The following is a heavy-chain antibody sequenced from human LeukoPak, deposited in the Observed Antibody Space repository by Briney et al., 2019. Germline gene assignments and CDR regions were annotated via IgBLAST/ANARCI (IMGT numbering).Heavy chain of an antibody. Sequence: PSETLSLTCNVSGGSISGYHWSWIRQPPGKGLEWLGYIYHSGSSNYNPSLKSRVTISADTSKNQFSLKLNSVTAADTAVYYCARVPRSYYYYYMDVWGKGTTVTVSS. CDR3: ARVPRSYYYYYMDV. J-gene: IGHJ6*03. CDR1: GGSISGYH. CDR2: IYHSGSS. V-gene: IGHV4-59*01.